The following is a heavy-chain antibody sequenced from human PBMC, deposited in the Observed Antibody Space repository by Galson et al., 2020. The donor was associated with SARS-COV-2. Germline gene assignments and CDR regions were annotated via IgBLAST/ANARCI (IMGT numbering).Heavy chain of an antibody. J-gene: IGHJ6*02. D-gene: IGHD6-13*01. CDR3: ARVGSAATGGYGMDV. Sequence: SETLSLTCTVSGGSISSGDYYWSWIRQPPGKGLEWIGYIYYSGSTYYNPSLKSRVTISVDTSKNQFSLKLSSVTAADTAVYYCARVGSAATGGYGMDVWGQGTTVTVSS. V-gene: IGHV4-30-4*01. CDR2: IYYSGST. CDR1: GGSISSGDYY.